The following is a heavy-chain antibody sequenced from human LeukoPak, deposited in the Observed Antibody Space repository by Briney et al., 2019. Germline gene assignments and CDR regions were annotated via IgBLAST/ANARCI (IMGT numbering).Heavy chain of an antibody. V-gene: IGHV3-73*01. J-gene: IGHJ4*02. Sequence: GGSLRLSCAASGFIFSDSAMHWVRQASGKGLEWVGRIRSKANSFATAYGESVKGRFTVSRDDSKNTAYLQMHSLKTEDTAVYYCTGHSSANGDYYFDSWGQGTPVAVSS. CDR1: GFIFSDSA. CDR3: TGHSSANGDYYFDS. CDR2: IRSKANSFAT. D-gene: IGHD4-17*01.